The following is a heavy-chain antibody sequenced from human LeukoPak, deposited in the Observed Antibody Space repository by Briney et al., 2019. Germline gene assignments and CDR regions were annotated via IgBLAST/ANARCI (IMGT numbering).Heavy chain of an antibody. Sequence: SETLSLTCTVSGGSISSGSYYWSWIPQPAGKVLEWIGRIYTSGSTNYNPSLKSRVTISLDTSKNQFSLKVTSVIAADTALYYCATFGCGGGLDYWGQGTLVTVSS. J-gene: IGHJ4*02. CDR3: ATFGCGGGLDY. CDR2: IYTSGST. D-gene: IGHD2-21*01. CDR1: GGSISSGSYY. V-gene: IGHV4-61*02.